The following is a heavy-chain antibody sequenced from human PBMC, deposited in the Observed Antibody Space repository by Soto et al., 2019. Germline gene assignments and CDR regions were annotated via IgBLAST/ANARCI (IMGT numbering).Heavy chain of an antibody. V-gene: IGHV4-28*01. J-gene: IGHJ4*02. CDR3: ARREIQGPIDY. D-gene: IGHD1-26*01. Sequence: SETLSLTCAVSGYSISSRNWWGWIRQPPGKGLEWIGYIYYSGTTYYNPSLKSRVTMSVDTSKNQFSLKLTSVTAVDTAVYYCARREIQGPIDYWGQGTLVTVSS. CDR1: GYSISSRNW. CDR2: IYYSGTT.